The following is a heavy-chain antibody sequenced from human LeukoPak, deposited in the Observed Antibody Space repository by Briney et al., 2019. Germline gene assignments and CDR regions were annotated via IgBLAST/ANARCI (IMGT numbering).Heavy chain of an antibody. V-gene: IGHV4-31*03. CDR2: IYYSGST. Sequence: PSETLSLTCTVSGGSISSGGYYWSWIRQHPGKGLEWIGYIYYSGSTYYNPSLKSRVTISVDTSKNQFSLKLSSVTAADTAVYYCARGTQYYYDSSGYYYGHYFDYWGQGTLATVSS. CDR3: ARGTQYYYDSSGYYYGHYFDY. J-gene: IGHJ4*02. CDR1: GGSISSGGYY. D-gene: IGHD3-22*01.